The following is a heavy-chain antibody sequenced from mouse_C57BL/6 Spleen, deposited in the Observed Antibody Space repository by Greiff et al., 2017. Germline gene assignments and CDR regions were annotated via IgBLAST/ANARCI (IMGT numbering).Heavy chain of an antibody. CDR1: GYTFTSYW. Sequence: QVLLQQPGAELVKPGASVKLSCKASGYTFTSYWMAWVKQRPGQGLEWIGMINPNSGSTNYNEKFKSKATLTVDKSSSTAYMQLSSLTSEDSAVYYCARKGDGLDYWGEGTTLTVSS. V-gene: IGHV1-64*01. D-gene: IGHD1-2*01. CDR3: ARKGDGLDY. CDR2: INPNSGST. J-gene: IGHJ2*01.